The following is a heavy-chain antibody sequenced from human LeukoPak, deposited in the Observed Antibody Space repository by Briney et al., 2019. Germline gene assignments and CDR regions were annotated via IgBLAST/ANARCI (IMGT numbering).Heavy chain of an antibody. J-gene: IGHJ4*02. CDR3: ARGQLNQLWSGAPFAY. V-gene: IGHV4-34*01. CDR2: INHSGST. Sequence: PSETLSLTCAVYGGSFSGYYWSWIRQPPGKGLEWIGEINHSGSTNYNPSLKSRVTISVDTSKNQFSLKLSSVTAADTAVYYCARGQLNQLWSGAPFAYWGQGTLVTVSS. CDR1: GGSFSGYY. D-gene: IGHD5-18*01.